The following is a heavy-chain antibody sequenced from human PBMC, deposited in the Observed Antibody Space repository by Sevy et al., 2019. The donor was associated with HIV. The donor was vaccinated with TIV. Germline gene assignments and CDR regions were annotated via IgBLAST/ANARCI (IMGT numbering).Heavy chain of an antibody. Sequence: GGSLKLSCPASGFTFGVYGMSWARQAQGKGMEWVAFLKSDVYGGKVDHAASVRARFVISTDDSKTIAYLQMNDLKTDDTGVYYCTGWKAAQSIFDYWGQGALVTVSS. CDR1: GFTFGVYG. CDR2: LKSDVYGGKV. CDR3: TGWKAAQSIFDY. V-gene: IGHV3-49*04. J-gene: IGHJ4*02. D-gene: IGHD6-13*01.